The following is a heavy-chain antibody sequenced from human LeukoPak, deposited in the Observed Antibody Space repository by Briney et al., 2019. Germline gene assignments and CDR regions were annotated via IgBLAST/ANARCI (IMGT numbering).Heavy chain of an antibody. CDR2: INQDGSEK. CDR3: ARSLSGWYTL. Sequence: PGGSLRLSCAASGFTFSSYWMNWVRQAPGKGLEWVANINQDGSEKYYVDSVKGRFAISRDNAKNSLYLQMNSLRAEGTAVYYCARSLSGWYTLWGQGTLVTVSS. CDR1: GFTFSSYW. D-gene: IGHD6-19*01. V-gene: IGHV3-7*01. J-gene: IGHJ4*02.